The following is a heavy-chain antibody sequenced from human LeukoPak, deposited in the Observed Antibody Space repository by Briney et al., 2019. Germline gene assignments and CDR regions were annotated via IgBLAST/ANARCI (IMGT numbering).Heavy chain of an antibody. Sequence: SETLSLTCSVSGYSISSAYYWGWIRQPPGKGLEWIGTMYHSGSTNYNPSLKSRVTISVDKSKNQFSLKLSSVTAADTAVYYCAREEAARPFYYYYFMDVWGKGTTVTVSS. CDR1: GYSISSAYY. CDR3: AREEAARPFYYYYFMDV. D-gene: IGHD6-6*01. CDR2: MYHSGST. J-gene: IGHJ6*03. V-gene: IGHV4-38-2*02.